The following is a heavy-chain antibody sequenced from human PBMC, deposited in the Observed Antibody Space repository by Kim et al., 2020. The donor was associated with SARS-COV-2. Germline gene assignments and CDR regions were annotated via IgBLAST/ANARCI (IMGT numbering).Heavy chain of an antibody. D-gene: IGHD1-26*01. CDR3: ARDFLYSGSYPAPFDY. J-gene: IGHJ4*02. Sequence: LQGRVTMTTNTSTSTAYMELRSLRSDDTAVYYCARDFLYSGSYPAPFDYWGQGTLVTVSS. V-gene: IGHV1-18*01.